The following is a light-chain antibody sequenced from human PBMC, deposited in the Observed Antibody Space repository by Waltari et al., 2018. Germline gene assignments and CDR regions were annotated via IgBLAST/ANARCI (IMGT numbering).Light chain of an antibody. CDR3: SLSGGINNVVV. Sequence: QSALTQPPSASGSPGQSVTISCTGASSDRNFNSVSWYQQHPGKAPKIILYGVTKRPSGVPYRFSGSKSGNTASLPVSGLQVEDEAHYYCSLSGGINNVVVFGGGTKLTVL. CDR1: SSDRNFNS. V-gene: IGLV2-8*01. CDR2: GVT. J-gene: IGLJ2*01.